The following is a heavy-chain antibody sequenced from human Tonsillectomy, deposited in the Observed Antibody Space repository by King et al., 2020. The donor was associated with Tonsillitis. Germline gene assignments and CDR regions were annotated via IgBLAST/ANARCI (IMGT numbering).Heavy chain of an antibody. Sequence: VQLVESGGGVVQPGRSLRLSCAASGFTFSSYGMHWVRQAPGKGLEWVAVISYDGSNKYYADSVRGRFTISRDNPKNTPYLQMNSLRAEDTAVYYCAKDGTRYCSGGSCFDAFDIWGQGTMVTVSS. V-gene: IGHV3-30*18. D-gene: IGHD2-15*01. J-gene: IGHJ3*02. CDR1: GFTFSSYG. CDR2: ISYDGSNK. CDR3: AKDGTRYCSGGSCFDAFDI.